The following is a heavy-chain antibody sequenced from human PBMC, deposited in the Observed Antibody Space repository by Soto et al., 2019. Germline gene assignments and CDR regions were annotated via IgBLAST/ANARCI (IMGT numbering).Heavy chain of an antibody. CDR2: IKHSGST. J-gene: IGHJ6*02. CDR3: ARGVPFGHYSMDV. V-gene: IGHV4-34*01. Sequence: SETMTLPCSVYDGYFAGCHWTWIRRRPGKGLEWIGEIKHSGSTNYNPSLTRRVTISVDTSKNQFSLKLNSVTAADTAVYYCARGVPFGHYSMDVWGQGTTV. D-gene: IGHD3-3*01. CDR1: DGYFAGCH.